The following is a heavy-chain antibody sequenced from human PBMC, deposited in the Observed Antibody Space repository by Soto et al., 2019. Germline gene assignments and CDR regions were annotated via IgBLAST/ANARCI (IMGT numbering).Heavy chain of an antibody. V-gene: IGHV2-5*01. CDR3: ARGLATLPVFAFDI. J-gene: IGHJ3*02. CDR1: GFSLSTGGVG. Sequence: SGPTLVNPTQTLTLTCSFSGFSLSTGGVGVGWIRQSPGKALEWLALIYWSGDEHYRPSLKSRLTIIKDTSKNHVVLIMTDMDHVDTATYYSARGLATLPVFAFDIWGQGTMVTVSS. CDR2: IYWSGDE. D-gene: IGHD6-6*01.